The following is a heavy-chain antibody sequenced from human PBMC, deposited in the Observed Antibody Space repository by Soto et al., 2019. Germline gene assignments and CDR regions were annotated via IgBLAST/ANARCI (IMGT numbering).Heavy chain of an antibody. CDR1: GFTFSSYG. V-gene: IGHV3-30*18. Sequence: GGSLRLSCAASGFTFSSYGMHWVRQAPGKGLEWVAVISYDGSNKYYADSVKGRFTISRDNSKNTLYLQMNSLRAEDTAVYYCAKIRLSSGSTDYYYYGMAVWGQGTRVTVSS. J-gene: IGHJ6*02. CDR2: ISYDGSNK. D-gene: IGHD6-19*01. CDR3: AKIRLSSGSTDYYYYGMAV.